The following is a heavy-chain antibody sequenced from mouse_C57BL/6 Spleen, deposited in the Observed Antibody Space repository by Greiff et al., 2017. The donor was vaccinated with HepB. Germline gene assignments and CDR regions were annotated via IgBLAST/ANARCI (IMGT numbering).Heavy chain of an antibody. CDR3: ARDPSTTSGFAY. D-gene: IGHD1-1*01. CDR1: GYTFTSYW. Sequence: VQLQQSGAELVRPGSSVKLSCKASGYTFTSYWMHWVKQRPIQGLEWIGNIDPSDSETHYNQKFKDKATLTVDKSSSTAYMQLSSLTSEDSAVYYCARDPSTTSGFAYWGQGTLVTVSA. CDR2: IDPSDSET. J-gene: IGHJ3*01. V-gene: IGHV1-52*01.